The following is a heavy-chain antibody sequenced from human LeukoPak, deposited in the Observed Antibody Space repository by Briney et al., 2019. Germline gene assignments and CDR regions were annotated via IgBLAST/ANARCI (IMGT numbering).Heavy chain of an antibody. Sequence: PSETLSLTCTVSGGSISSSSYYWGWIRQPPGKGLEWIGSIYYSGSTYYNPSLKSRVTISVDTSKNQFSLKLSSVTAADTAVYYCARDKVVPAAMGAFDIWGQGTMVTVSS. CDR2: IYYSGST. D-gene: IGHD2-2*01. V-gene: IGHV4-39*07. CDR3: ARDKVVPAAMGAFDI. J-gene: IGHJ3*02. CDR1: GGSISSSSYY.